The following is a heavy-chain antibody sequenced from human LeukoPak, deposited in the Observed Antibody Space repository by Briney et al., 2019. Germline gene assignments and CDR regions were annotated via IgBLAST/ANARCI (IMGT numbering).Heavy chain of an antibody. Sequence: PGGSLRLSCAASGFTFSDYYMSWIRRPPGKGLEWIGEINHSGSTNYNPSLKSRVTISVDTSKNQFSLKLSSVTAADTAVYYCARHGIKRITIFGVVIAWFDPWGQGTLVTVSS. J-gene: IGHJ5*02. CDR3: ARHGIKRITIFGVVIAWFDP. D-gene: IGHD3-3*01. CDR2: INHSGST. CDR1: GFTFSDYY. V-gene: IGHV4-34*01.